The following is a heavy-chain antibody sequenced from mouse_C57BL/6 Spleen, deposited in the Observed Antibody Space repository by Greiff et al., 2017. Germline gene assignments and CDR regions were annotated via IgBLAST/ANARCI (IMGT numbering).Heavy chain of an antibody. V-gene: IGHV14-4*01. J-gene: IGHJ3*01. CDR2: IDPENGDP. Sequence: VQLQQSGAELVRPGASVKLSCTASGFNIKDDNMNWVKQRTEQGLEWIGWIDPENGDPGYAPQFQGKATITEDTSSNTSYLQLSSLTSEDTAVYYCTTYDINYPFAYWGPGTLVTVAA. CDR3: TTYDINYPFAY. CDR1: GFNIKDDN. D-gene: IGHD2-1*01.